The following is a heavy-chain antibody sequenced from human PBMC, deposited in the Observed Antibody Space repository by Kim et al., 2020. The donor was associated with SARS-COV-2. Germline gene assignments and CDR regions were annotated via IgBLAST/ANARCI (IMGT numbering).Heavy chain of an antibody. CDR2: IIPIFGTA. CDR1: GGTFSSYA. V-gene: IGHV1-69*13. CDR3: ARKGGSGAYYGMDV. Sequence: SVKVSCKASGGTFSSYAISWVRQAPGQGLEWMGGIIPIFGTANYAQKFQGRVTITAAESTSTAYMELSSLRSEDTAVYYCARKGGSGAYYGMDVWGQGTTVTVSS. J-gene: IGHJ6*02. D-gene: IGHD3-10*01.